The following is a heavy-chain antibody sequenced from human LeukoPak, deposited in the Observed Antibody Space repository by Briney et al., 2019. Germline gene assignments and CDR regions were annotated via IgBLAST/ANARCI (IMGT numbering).Heavy chain of an antibody. J-gene: IGHJ4*02. V-gene: IGHV3-48*01. Sequence: PGGSLRLSCAASGFTFSSYSMNWVRQAPGKGPEWVSYISSSSSTIYYADSVKGRFTISRDNAKNSLYLQMNSLRAEDTAVYYCAKEFIAGDGHVDCDSWGQGTLVTVSS. CDR2: ISSSSSTI. CDR1: GFTFSSYS. D-gene: IGHD5-24*01. CDR3: AKEFIAGDGHVDCDS.